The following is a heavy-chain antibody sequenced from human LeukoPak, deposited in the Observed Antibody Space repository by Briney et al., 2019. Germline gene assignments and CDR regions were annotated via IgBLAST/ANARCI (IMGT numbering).Heavy chain of an antibody. CDR2: IYSGGST. J-gene: IGHJ4*02. CDR1: GFTVSSNH. Sequence: ETGGSLRLSCAASGFTVSSNHMSWVRQAPGKGLEWVSVIYSGGSTYYADSVKGRFTISRDNSKNTLYLQMNSLRAEDTAVYYCAREYYYDSSGYFYWGQGTLVTVSS. V-gene: IGHV3-53*01. CDR3: AREYYYDSSGYFY. D-gene: IGHD3-22*01.